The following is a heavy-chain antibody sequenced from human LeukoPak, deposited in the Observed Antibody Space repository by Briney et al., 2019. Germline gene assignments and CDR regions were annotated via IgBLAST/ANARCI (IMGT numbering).Heavy chain of an antibody. CDR3: ASSSWYRPHFDY. CDR2: ISSSSSYI. V-gene: IGHV3-21*01. Sequence: GGSLRLSCAASGFTFSSYSMNWVRQAPGKGLEWFSSISSSSSYIYYADSVKGRFTISRDNAKISLYLQMNSLRAEDTAVYYCASSSWYRPHFDYWGQGTLVTVSS. D-gene: IGHD6-13*01. J-gene: IGHJ4*02. CDR1: GFTFSSYS.